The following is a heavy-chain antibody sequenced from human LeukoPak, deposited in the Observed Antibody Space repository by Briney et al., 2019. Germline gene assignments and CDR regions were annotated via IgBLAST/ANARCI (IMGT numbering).Heavy chain of an antibody. J-gene: IGHJ4*02. V-gene: IGHV3-30*19. CDR3: ARVEGIVVVPAAHPFDY. CDR2: ISYDGSNK. D-gene: IGHD2-2*01. CDR1: GFPFTSHG. Sequence: GGSLRLSCVASGFPFTSHGIHWVRQAPGKGLEWVAVISYDGSNKYYADSVKGRFTISRDNSKNTLYLQMNSLRAEDTAVYYCARVEGIVVVPAAHPFDYWGQGTLVTVSS.